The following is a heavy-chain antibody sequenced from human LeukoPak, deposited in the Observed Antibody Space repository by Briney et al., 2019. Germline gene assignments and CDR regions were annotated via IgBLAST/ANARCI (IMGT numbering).Heavy chain of an antibody. CDR2: ISWNSGSI. Sequence: GRSLRLSCAASGFTFDDYAMHWVRQAPGKGLEWVSGISWNSGSIGYADSVKGRFTISRDNAKNSLYLQMNSLRVEDTAVYYCARESSGWSENYWGQGTLVTVSS. V-gene: IGHV3-9*01. D-gene: IGHD6-19*01. CDR1: GFTFDDYA. CDR3: ARESSGWSENY. J-gene: IGHJ4*02.